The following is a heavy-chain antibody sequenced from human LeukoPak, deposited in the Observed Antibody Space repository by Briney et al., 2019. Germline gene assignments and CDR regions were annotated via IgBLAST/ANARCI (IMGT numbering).Heavy chain of an antibody. V-gene: IGHV1-2*02. J-gene: IGHJ4*02. CDR1: GYTFTGYY. D-gene: IGHD2-2*01. Sequence: GASVKVSCKASGYTFTGYYMHWVRQAPGQGLEWMGWINPNSGGTNYAQKFQGRVTMTRDTSISTAYMELSSLRSEDTAVYYCARVVPAAMSHFDYWGQGTLVTVSS. CDR3: ARVVPAAMSHFDY. CDR2: INPNSGGT.